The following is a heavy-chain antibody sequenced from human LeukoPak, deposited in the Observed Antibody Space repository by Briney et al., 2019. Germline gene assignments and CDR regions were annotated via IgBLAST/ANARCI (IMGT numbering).Heavy chain of an antibody. J-gene: IGHJ6*03. V-gene: IGHV3-7*01. CDR2: IKQDGSEK. CDR1: GFTFSSYW. CDR3: ARVGRIAARPYYYYYMDV. D-gene: IGHD6-6*01. Sequence: GGSLRLSCAASGFTFSSYWMSWVRQAPGKGLEWVANIKQDGSEKYYVDSVKDRFTISRDNAKNSLYLQMNSLRAEDTAVYYCARVGRIAARPYYYYYMDVWDKGTTVTVSS.